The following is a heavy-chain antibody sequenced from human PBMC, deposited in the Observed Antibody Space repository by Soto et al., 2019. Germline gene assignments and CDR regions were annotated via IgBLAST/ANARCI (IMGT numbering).Heavy chain of an antibody. CDR2: IYWDDDK. D-gene: IGHD3-9*01. V-gene: IGHV2-5*02. CDR1: GISLSSRKMG. CDR3: AHTGYYDLLTFDY. J-gene: IGHJ4*02. Sequence: SGPTLVNRTQTLTMTCNFSGISLSSRKMGVGWIRQPPGKALEWLALIYWDDDKRYRPSLNNRLTITKDTSKNQVLLTMTNLDPVDTATYYCAHTGYYDLLTFDYWGQGTLVTVSS.